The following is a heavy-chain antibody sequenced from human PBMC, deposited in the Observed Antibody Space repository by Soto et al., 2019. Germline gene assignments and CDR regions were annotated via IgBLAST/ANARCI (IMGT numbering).Heavy chain of an antibody. V-gene: IGHV3-48*01. Sequence: EVKLVESGGGLVQPGGSLRVSCAASGFTFSAYNMHWVRQAPGKGLEWVSYISSSSNIINYTDSVKGRFSISRDNAKNSLYLQMNSLSAEDTAVYYCARLYYNYGMDVWGQGTTVTVSS. CDR3: ARLYYNYGMDV. CDR2: ISSSSNII. J-gene: IGHJ6*01. CDR1: GFTFSAYN.